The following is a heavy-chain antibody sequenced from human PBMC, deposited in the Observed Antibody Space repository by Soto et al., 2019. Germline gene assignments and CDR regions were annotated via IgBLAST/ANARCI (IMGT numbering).Heavy chain of an antibody. V-gene: IGHV4-30-4*01. CDR1: GGPINSPDYY. CDR3: ARVPQYCSSTSCPRGKYDY. CDR2: LYFSGGT. D-gene: IGHD2-2*01. Sequence: SETLSLTCNVSGGPINSPDYYWTWIRQSPGKGLEWIGYLYFSGGTHYNPSLRTRITMSLDTSKKHFSLKLSSVTAADTAVYYCARVPQYCSSTSCPRGKYDYWGQGTLVTVSS. J-gene: IGHJ4*02.